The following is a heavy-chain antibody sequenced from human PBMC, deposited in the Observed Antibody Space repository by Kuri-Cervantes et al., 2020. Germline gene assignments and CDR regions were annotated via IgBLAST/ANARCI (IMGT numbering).Heavy chain of an antibody. CDR1: GYTFTSYG. V-gene: IGHV1-18*01. CDR3: ASAAVDIVATLRPEHYYYYYGMDV. Sequence: ASVKVSCKASGYTFTSYGISWVRQAPGQGLEWMGWISSYNGNTNYAQKLQGSVTMTTETSTSTAYMELSSLRSEDTAVYYWASAAVDIVATLRPEHYYYYYGMDVWGQGTTVTVSS. D-gene: IGHD5-12*01. J-gene: IGHJ6*02. CDR2: ISSYNGNT.